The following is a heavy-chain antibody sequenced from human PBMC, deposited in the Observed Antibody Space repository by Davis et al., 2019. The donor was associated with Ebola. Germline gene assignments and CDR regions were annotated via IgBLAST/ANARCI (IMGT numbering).Heavy chain of an antibody. D-gene: IGHD5-18*01. CDR3: ARHTPNSYGSMNYYYGMDV. CDR1: GGSVGSGTYY. CDR2: IYYSGST. J-gene: IGHJ6*02. V-gene: IGHV4-61*01. Sequence: SETLSLTCTVSGGSVGSGTYYWNWIRQPPGKGPEWIACIYYSGSTNYNPSLKSRVTISVDTSKNQFSLKLSSVTAADTAVYYCARHTPNSYGSMNYYYGMDVWGQGTTVTVSS.